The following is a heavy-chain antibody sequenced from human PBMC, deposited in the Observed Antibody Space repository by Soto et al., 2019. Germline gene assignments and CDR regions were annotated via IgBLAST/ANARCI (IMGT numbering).Heavy chain of an antibody. Sequence: ASVKVSCKASGYTFTSYYMHWVRQAPGQGLEWMGIINPSGGSTSYAQKFQGRVTMTRDTSTSTVYMELSSLRSEDTAVYYCAREKDKHHYDRSGYFFDYWGQGTLVTVSS. J-gene: IGHJ4*02. CDR3: AREKDKHHYDRSGYFFDY. CDR2: INPSGGST. CDR1: GYTFTSYY. V-gene: IGHV1-46*01. D-gene: IGHD3-22*01.